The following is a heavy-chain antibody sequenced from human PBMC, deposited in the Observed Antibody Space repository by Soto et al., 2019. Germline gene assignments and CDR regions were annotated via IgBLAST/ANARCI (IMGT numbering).Heavy chain of an antibody. Sequence: QVQLVESGGGVVQPGTSLRLSCAASGFTFSSYGMQWVRQAPGKRLEWVANTLHDGSNDYYVDSVKGRFTISRDNSKPTRYLQMNSLRSEDTAVYYCATYYDSSGPPLSYYWDYWGEGTLVTVSS. V-gene: IGHV3-30*03. D-gene: IGHD3-22*01. J-gene: IGHJ4*02. CDR3: ATYYDSSGPPLSYYWDY. CDR2: TLHDGSND. CDR1: GFTFSSYG.